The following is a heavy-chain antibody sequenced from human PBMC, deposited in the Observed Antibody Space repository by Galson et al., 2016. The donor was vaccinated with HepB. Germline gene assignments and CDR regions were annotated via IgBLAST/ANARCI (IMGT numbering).Heavy chain of an antibody. V-gene: IGHV3-7*03. J-gene: IGHJ4*02. D-gene: IGHD1-14*01. CDR2: IKYDGSEK. CDR3: AKGGISYATGIDL. CDR1: GFTFSSYW. Sequence: SLRLSCAASGFTFSSYWMTWVRQAPGKGLEWVANIKYDGSEKYYLDSVKGRFTISRDNAKNSLYLQMNSLRAEDTAVYYCAKGGISYATGIDLRGQGTLVTVSS.